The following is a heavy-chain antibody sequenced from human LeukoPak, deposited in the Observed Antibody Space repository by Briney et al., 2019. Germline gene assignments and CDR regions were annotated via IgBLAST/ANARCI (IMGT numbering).Heavy chain of an antibody. Sequence: GGSLRLSCAASGFTFNDYYMSWIRQASGKGLEWVSYITTGRTLSYADSVKGRFTISRDNAKNSLFLQMKSLRVEDTAVYYCARVVSSRSTVGFDPWGQGTLVTVSS. CDR1: GFTFNDYY. V-gene: IGHV3-11*04. J-gene: IGHJ5*02. CDR3: ARVVSSRSTVGFDP. D-gene: IGHD5/OR15-5a*01. CDR2: ITTGRTL.